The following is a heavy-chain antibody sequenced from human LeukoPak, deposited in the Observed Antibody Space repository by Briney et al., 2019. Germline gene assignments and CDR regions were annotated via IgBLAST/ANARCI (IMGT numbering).Heavy chain of an antibody. V-gene: IGHV1-69*05. J-gene: IGHJ3*02. D-gene: IGHD3-16*01. CDR1: GGTFSTYV. CDR2: IIPVFGTA. CDR3: ARGGLSPRGAFDI. Sequence: GASVKVSCKASGGTFSTYVISWVRQAPGQGLEWMGGIIPVFGTANYAEKFQGRVTMTRHMSTSTVYMELSSLRSEDTAVYYCARGGLSPRGAFDIWGQGTMVTVSS.